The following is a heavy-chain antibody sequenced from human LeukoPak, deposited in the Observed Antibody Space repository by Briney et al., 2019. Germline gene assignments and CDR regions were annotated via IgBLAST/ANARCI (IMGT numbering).Heavy chain of an antibody. J-gene: IGHJ5*02. CDR2: INPDGSVK. Sequence: GGSLRCSCAGSGFTCATSWSTWIRRAPGRGLEWVANINPDGSVKNHLDSVKGRFTMSRDNAENSLYLQMNSLRADDTAVYYCARSAASSRYDLSGQGTLVTVSS. V-gene: IGHV3-7*05. CDR1: GFTCATSW. CDR3: ARSAASSRYDL. D-gene: IGHD3-16*02.